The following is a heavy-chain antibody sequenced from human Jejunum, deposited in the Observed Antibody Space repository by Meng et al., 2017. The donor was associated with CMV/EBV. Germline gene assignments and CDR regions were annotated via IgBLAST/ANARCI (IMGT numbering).Heavy chain of an antibody. J-gene: IGHJ4*02. CDR3: ARQARDGDCCLDY. Sequence: GFTGSGSAINWVRQASGKGLEWVGRIRSKANSYATVYAATMKGRFTISRDDSENTAYLQMNSLKTEDTAVYYCARQARDGDCCLDYWGQGTLVTVSS. CDR2: IRSKANSYAT. CDR1: GFTGSGSA. D-gene: IGHD2-21*01. V-gene: IGHV3-73*01.